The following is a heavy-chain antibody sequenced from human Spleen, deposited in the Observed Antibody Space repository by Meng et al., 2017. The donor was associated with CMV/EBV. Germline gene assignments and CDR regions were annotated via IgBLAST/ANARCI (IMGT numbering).Heavy chain of an antibody. Sequence: ASVKVSCKASGYTFNSYGINWVRQAPGQVFEWMGWISAYNGNTHYAQKLQGRVTMTTDSSTRTVYMELRSLTSDDTAIYYCARDLSTQGWFDPWGQGTLVTVSS. D-gene: IGHD2-2*01. CDR3: ARDLSTQGWFDP. J-gene: IGHJ5*02. CDR2: ISAYNGNT. CDR1: GYTFNSYG. V-gene: IGHV1-18*04.